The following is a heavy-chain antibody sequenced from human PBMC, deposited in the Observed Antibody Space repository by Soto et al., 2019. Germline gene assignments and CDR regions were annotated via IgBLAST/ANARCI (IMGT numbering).Heavy chain of an antibody. CDR3: ARVALGYDYADV. J-gene: IGHJ6*02. Sequence: SVKVSCKASGGTFSSYAISWVRQAPGQGLEWMGGIIPIFGTANYAQKFQGRVTITADESTSTVYMELSSLRSEDTAVYYCARVALGYDYADVWGQGTTVTVSS. CDR2: IIPIFGTA. D-gene: IGHD4-17*01. V-gene: IGHV1-69*13. CDR1: GGTFSSYA.